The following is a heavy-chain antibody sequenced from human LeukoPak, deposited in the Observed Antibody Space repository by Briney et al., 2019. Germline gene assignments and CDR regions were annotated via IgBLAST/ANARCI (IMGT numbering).Heavy chain of an antibody. D-gene: IGHD2-15*01. Sequence: GSRRLSCAASGFTVSSNYVSWVSRAPGKGLEWVANIKEDGSEENYVDSVKGRFTISRDNAKNSLSLQMNSLRAEDTAVYYCAREVGYCSGSSCYFWFDLWGQGTLVPVSS. V-gene: IGHV3-7*01. CDR3: AREVGYCSGSSCYFWFDL. CDR2: IKEDGSEE. CDR1: GFTVSSNY. J-gene: IGHJ5*02.